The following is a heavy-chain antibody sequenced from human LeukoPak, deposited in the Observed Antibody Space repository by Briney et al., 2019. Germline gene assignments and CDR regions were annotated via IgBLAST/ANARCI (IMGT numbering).Heavy chain of an antibody. CDR1: GYTFTSYG. D-gene: IGHD3-10*01. Sequence: GASVKVSCKASGYTFTSYGISWVRQAPGQGLEWMGWISAYNGDTNYAQNLQGRVTMTTDTSTSTAYMELRGLRSDDTAVYYCARQDYGSGFDYWGQGTLVTVSS. CDR2: ISAYNGDT. V-gene: IGHV1-18*04. J-gene: IGHJ4*02. CDR3: ARQDYGSGFDY.